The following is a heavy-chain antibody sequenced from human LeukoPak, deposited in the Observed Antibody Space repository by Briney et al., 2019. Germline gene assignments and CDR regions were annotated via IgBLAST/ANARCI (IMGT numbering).Heavy chain of an antibody. J-gene: IGHJ4*02. D-gene: IGHD3-22*01. V-gene: IGHV1-24*01. Sequence: ASVKVSCKVSGYTLTKLSMHWVRQAPGKGLEWMGGFDPEDGETIYAQKFQGRVTMTEDTSTETAYMELSSLRSEDTAVYYCATDLKYYDSSGSNWGQGTLVTVSS. CDR3: ATDLKYYDSSGSN. CDR2: FDPEDGET. CDR1: GYTLTKLS.